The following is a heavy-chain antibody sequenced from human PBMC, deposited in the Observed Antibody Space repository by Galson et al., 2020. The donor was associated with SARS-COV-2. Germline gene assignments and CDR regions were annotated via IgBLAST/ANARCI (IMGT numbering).Heavy chain of an antibody. J-gene: IGHJ4*02. CDR3: ARFSYMGSYYCDS. Sequence: SETLSLTCAVSGGSIRTAGFYWGWIRPRPGKGLEWVGYMFYVGSTYYNRSLKSRLTISLDTSKNEFSLKVASVTAADTAVYYCARFSYMGSYYCDSWGQGVLVTVAS. CDR1: GGSIRTAGFY. CDR2: MFYVGST. D-gene: IGHD1-26*01. V-gene: IGHV4-31*11.